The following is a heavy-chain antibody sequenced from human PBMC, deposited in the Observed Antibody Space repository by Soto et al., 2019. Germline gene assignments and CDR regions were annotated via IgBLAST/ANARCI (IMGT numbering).Heavy chain of an antibody. Sequence: PGGSLRLSCAASGFTLSSYAMSWVRQAPGKGLEWVSAISGSGGSTYYADSVKGRLSISRDNSKNTLYLQMNSLSDEDTAVYYCAKLSSPINDLAAAGPDYWGQGTLVIVSS. D-gene: IGHD6-13*01. CDR3: AKLSSPINDLAAAGPDY. CDR1: GFTLSSYA. J-gene: IGHJ4*02. V-gene: IGHV3-23*01. CDR2: ISGSGGST.